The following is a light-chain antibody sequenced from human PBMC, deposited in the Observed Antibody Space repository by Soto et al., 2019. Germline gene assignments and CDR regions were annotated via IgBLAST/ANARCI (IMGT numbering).Light chain of an antibody. J-gene: IGKJ1*01. Sequence: EIVLTQSPATLSLSPGERATLSCRASQSVSSYLAWYQQKPGQAPRLLIYDASNRATGIPDRFSGSVSGTDFTLAISRLEPEDFAVYYCQHYGGAPQTFGQGTKVDIK. CDR2: DAS. V-gene: IGKV3-20*01. CDR1: QSVSSY. CDR3: QHYGGAPQT.